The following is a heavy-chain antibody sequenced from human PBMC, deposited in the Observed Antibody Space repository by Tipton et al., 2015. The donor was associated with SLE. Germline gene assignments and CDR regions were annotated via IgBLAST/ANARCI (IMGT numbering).Heavy chain of an antibody. Sequence: SLRLSCAASGFTFSSYSMNWVRQAPGKGLEWVSYISSSSSTIYYADSVKGRFTISRDNAKNSLYLQMNSLRAEDTAVYYCARGGYSSGWAHFDYWGQGTLVTVSS. CDR3: ARGGYSSGWAHFDY. V-gene: IGHV3-48*01. D-gene: IGHD6-19*01. J-gene: IGHJ4*02. CDR2: ISSSSSTI. CDR1: GFTFSSYS.